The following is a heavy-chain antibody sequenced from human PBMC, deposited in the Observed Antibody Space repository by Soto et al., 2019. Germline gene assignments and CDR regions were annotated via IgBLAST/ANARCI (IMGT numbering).Heavy chain of an antibody. CDR2: INPNSGGT. J-gene: IGHJ5*02. CDR3: ARSPPGDSKTNWFDP. V-gene: IGHV1-2*02. CDR1: GYTFTDYY. D-gene: IGHD4-4*01. Sequence: QVQLVQSGAEVKKPGASVKVSCKASGYTFTDYYIHWVRQAPGQGLEWMGWINPNSGGTNYAQKCQGRVTMTRDTPISTAYMELSRLRSDDTAVYDCARSPPGDSKTNWFDPWGQGTLVTVSS.